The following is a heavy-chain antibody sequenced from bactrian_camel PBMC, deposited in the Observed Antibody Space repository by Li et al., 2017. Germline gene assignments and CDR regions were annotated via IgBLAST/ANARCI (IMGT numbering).Heavy chain of an antibody. J-gene: IGHJ4*01. CDR2: ISSDGVHI. CDR3: GGGWHTIY. Sequence: VQLVESGGGSVQAGGSLRLSCAVSGRTDNDYCMGWFRQAPGKGLEWVSGISSDGVHIHYADSVKGRFAISRDNAKSTVYLYMNNLQSEDTARYYCGGGWHTIYWSQGTQVTVS. V-gene: IGHV3S6*01. CDR1: GRTDNDYC. D-gene: IGHD2*01.